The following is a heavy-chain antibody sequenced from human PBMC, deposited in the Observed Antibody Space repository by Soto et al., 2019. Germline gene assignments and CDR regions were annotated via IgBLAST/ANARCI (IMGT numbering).Heavy chain of an antibody. CDR1: GFTFSDYY. D-gene: IGHD5-18*01. Sequence: GGSLRLSCAASGFTFSDYYMSWIRQAPGKGLEWVSYISSSSSYTNYADSVKGRFTISRDNAKNSLYLQMNSLRAEETAVYYCARYSYGSPFDYWGQGTLVTVSS. CDR2: ISSSSSYT. V-gene: IGHV3-11*06. J-gene: IGHJ4*02. CDR3: ARYSYGSPFDY.